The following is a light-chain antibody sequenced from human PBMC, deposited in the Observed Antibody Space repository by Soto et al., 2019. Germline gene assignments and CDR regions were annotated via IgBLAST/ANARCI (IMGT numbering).Light chain of an antibody. Sequence: SYELTQPPSVSVAPGQTARITCGGTNIGRKSVHWYQQKPGQAPVVVVYDDRDRPSGIPERFSGSNSGNTAALTISRVEAGDDADYFCQVWDTLIDHPVVFGGGTKLTVL. CDR3: QVWDTLIDHPVV. CDR1: NIGRKS. CDR2: DDR. V-gene: IGLV3-21*02. J-gene: IGLJ3*02.